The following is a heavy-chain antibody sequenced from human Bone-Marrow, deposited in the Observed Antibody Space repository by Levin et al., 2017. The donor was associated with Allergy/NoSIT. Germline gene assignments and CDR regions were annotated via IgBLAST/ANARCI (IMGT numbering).Heavy chain of an antibody. V-gene: IGHV3-15*01. J-gene: IGHJ4*02. CDR3: NSGDFDVWSGYYSFEY. Sequence: GGSLRLSCAASGITFTNAWMNWVRQAPGKGLEWVGLIKTNADGGTIDYAAPVKGRFTISRDDSNNTLYLHMNSLITEDTAVYYCNSGDFDVWSGYYSFEYWGQGTLVTVSS. D-gene: IGHD3-3*01. CDR1: GITFTNAW. CDR2: IKTNADGGTI.